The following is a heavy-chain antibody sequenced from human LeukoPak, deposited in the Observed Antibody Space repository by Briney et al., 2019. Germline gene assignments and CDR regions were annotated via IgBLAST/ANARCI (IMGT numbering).Heavy chain of an antibody. CDR2: IYYSGST. CDR3: ARVTMIVVVTPVRFFDY. CDR1: GGSISSGGYY. D-gene: IGHD3-22*01. V-gene: IGHV4-31*03. J-gene: IGHJ4*02. Sequence: SETLSLTCTVSGGSISSGGYYWSWIRQHPGKGLEWFGYIYYSGSTYYNPSLKSRVTISVDTSKNQFSLKLSSVTAADTAVYYCARVTMIVVVTPVRFFDYWGQGTLVTVSS.